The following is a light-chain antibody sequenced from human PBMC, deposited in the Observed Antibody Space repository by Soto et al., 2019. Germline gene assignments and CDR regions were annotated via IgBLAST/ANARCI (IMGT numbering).Light chain of an antibody. CDR3: QQTNRTPYT. Sequence: IQMTQSPSSVSAYVRDRGNIPCRAGQGISSWLAWYQQKKGKAPKVLIYGAYNLQSGVPSRFSGSGYGTDFTLTISSLQTEDFAMYFCQQTNRTPYTFGQGTKVDIK. V-gene: IGKV1-12*01. J-gene: IGKJ2*01. CDR2: GAY. CDR1: QGISSW.